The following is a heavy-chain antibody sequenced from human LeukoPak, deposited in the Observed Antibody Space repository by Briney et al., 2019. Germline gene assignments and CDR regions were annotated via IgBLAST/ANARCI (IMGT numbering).Heavy chain of an antibody. J-gene: IGHJ3*02. V-gene: IGHV4-59*12. CDR2: IYYSGST. CDR3: ARDKGIAARPDAFDI. Sequence: SETLSLTFTVSGGSISSYYWSWIRQPPGKGLEWIGYIYYSGSTNYNPSLKSRVTISVDTSKNQFSLKLSSVTAADTAVYYCARDKGIAARPDAFDIWGQGTMVTVSS. D-gene: IGHD6-6*01. CDR1: GGSISSYY.